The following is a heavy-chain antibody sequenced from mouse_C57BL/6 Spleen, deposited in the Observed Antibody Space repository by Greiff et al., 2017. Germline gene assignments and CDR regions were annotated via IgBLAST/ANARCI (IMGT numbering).Heavy chain of an antibody. J-gene: IGHJ3*01. CDR1: GYTFTDYY. Sequence: VQLQQSGPELVTPGASVKISCKASGYTFTDYYMNWVNQSHGKSLEWIGDINPNNGGTSYNQPFTGKATCTVDRSSSTAYIDLRTHTSEDSAVFYGARPPPWCAYWGQGTLVTVSA. CDR2: INPNNGGT. V-gene: IGHV1-26*01. CDR3: ARPPPWCAY.